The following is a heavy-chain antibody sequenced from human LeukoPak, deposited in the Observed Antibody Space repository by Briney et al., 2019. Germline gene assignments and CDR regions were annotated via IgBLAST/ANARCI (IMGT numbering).Heavy chain of an antibody. J-gene: IGHJ6*02. D-gene: IGHD6-13*01. CDR1: GFTVSSNY. Sequence: PGGSLRLSCAASGFTVSSNYMSWVRQAPGKGLEWVSVIYSGGSTYYADSVKGRFTISRDNSKNTLYLQLNSLRAEDTAVYYCARDRAAPRDYYGMDVWGQGTTVTVSS. CDR2: IYSGGST. V-gene: IGHV3-66*01. CDR3: ARDRAAPRDYYGMDV.